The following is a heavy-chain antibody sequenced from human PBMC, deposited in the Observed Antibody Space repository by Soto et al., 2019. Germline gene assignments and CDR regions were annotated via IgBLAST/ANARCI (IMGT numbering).Heavy chain of an antibody. J-gene: IGHJ3*02. V-gene: IGHV5-10-1*01. CDR3: ARIAGYCSSTTCYLFAFDI. Sequence: GESLKISCKGSGYRFTSYWISWVRQMPGKGLEWMGRINPSDSSTKYTPSLQGHVTIAGDESINTAYLQWSSLEASDTAMYYCARIAGYCSSTTCYLFAFDIWGQGTMVPVSS. CDR2: INPSDSST. CDR1: GYRFTSYW. D-gene: IGHD2-2*01.